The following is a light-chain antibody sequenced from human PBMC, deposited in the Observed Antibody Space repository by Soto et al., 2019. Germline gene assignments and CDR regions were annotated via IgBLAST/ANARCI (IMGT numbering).Light chain of an antibody. CDR3: QQHNDWPT. V-gene: IGKV1-8*01. CDR1: QGISSY. CDR2: AAS. Sequence: AIRMTQSPSSLSASTGDRVTITCRASQGISSYLAWYQQKPGKAPKLLIYAASTLQSGVPSRFSGSGSGTEFILTISSVESEDFAIYYCQQHNDWPTFGQGTRLEIK. J-gene: IGKJ5*01.